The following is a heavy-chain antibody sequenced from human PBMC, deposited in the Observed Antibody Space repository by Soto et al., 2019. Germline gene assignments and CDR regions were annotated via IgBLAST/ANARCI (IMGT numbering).Heavy chain of an antibody. CDR1: GFTFRHYA. CDR3: AKDVYESSGYYRFES. V-gene: IGHV3-23*01. D-gene: IGHD3-22*01. Sequence: GGSLRLSCTASGFTFRHYAMSWVRQAPGKGLEWVSGLSGSGESTYYADSVKGRFTISRDTSKNTLYLQMNGLRAEDTATYYCAKDVYESSGYYRFESCGQRTLLTV. CDR2: LSGSGEST. J-gene: IGHJ4*02.